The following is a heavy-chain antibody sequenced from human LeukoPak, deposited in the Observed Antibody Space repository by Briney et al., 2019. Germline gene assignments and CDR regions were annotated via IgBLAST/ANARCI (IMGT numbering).Heavy chain of an antibody. J-gene: IGHJ4*02. D-gene: IGHD3/OR15-3a*01. CDR3: ALFPGLDY. V-gene: IGHV1-18*01. CDR2: ISAYNGNT. Sequence: QXLEWMGWISAYNGNTNYAQKLQGRVTMTTDTSTSTAYMELRSLRSDDTAVYYCALFPGLDYWGQGTLVTVSS.